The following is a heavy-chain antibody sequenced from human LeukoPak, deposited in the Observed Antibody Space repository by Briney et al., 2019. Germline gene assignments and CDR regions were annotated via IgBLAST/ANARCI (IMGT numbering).Heavy chain of an antibody. J-gene: IGHJ4*02. CDR3: AKRGIAVAGFDY. Sequence: RGGSLRLSCAASGFTFSSYAMSWVRQAPGKGLEWVSAISGSGGSTYYADSVKGRFTISRDNSKNMLYLQMNSLRAEDTAVYYCAKRGIAVAGFDYWGQGTLVTVSS. CDR2: ISGSGGST. CDR1: GFTFSSYA. V-gene: IGHV3-23*01. D-gene: IGHD6-19*01.